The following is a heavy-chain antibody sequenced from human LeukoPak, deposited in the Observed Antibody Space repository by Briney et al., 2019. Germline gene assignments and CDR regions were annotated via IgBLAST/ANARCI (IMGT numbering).Heavy chain of an antibody. CDR1: GGSFSGYY. Sequence: PSETLSLTCAVYGGSFSGYYWTWIRQPPGKGLEWIGEINHSGSTNYNPSLKSRVTISVDTSKNQFSLTLTSVTAADTAVYYCARDNDIQVNDYWGQGTLVIVSS. CDR2: INHSGST. J-gene: IGHJ4*02. D-gene: IGHD1-1*01. V-gene: IGHV4-34*01. CDR3: ARDNDIQVNDY.